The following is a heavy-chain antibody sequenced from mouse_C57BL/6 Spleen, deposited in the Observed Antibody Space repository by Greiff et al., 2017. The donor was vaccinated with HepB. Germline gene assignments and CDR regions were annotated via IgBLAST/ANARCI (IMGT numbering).Heavy chain of an antibody. CDR2: INPNYGTT. J-gene: IGHJ3*01. CDR1: GYSFTDYN. D-gene: IGHD1-1*01. V-gene: IGHV1-39*01. Sequence: EVHLVESGPELVKPGASVKISCKASGYSFTDYNMNWVKQSNGKSLEWIGVINPNYGTTSYNQKFKGKATLTVDQSSSTAYMQLNSLTSEDSAVYYCAGYGSSAWFAYWGQGTLVTVSA. CDR3: AGYGSSAWFAY.